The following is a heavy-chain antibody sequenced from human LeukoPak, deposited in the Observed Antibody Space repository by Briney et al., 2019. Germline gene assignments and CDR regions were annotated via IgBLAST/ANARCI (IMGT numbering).Heavy chain of an antibody. Sequence: ASVKVSCKASGGTFSSYAISWVRQAPGQGLEWMGGIIPIFGSANYAQKFQGRVTITADESTSTAYMELSSLRSEDTAVYYCARSRHLGWNDAFDIWGQGTMVTVSS. V-gene: IGHV1-69*13. CDR3: ARSRHLGWNDAFDI. CDR1: GGTFSSYA. D-gene: IGHD1-1*01. J-gene: IGHJ3*02. CDR2: IIPIFGSA.